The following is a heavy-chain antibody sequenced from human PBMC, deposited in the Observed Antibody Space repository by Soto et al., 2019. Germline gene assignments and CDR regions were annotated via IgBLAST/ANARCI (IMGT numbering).Heavy chain of an antibody. V-gene: IGHV3-21*01. CDR2: ISSSSSNT. D-gene: IGHD3-3*01. J-gene: IGHJ6*02. Sequence: GGSLRLSCAASGFTFSSYSMNWVRQAPGKGLEWVSSISSSSSNTYYADSVKGRFTISRDNAKNSLYLQMNSLRAEDTAVYYCARDNERSCYYRLTYGMEVWGQGTTVTVS. CDR3: ARDNERSCYYRLTYGMEV. CDR1: GFTFSSYS.